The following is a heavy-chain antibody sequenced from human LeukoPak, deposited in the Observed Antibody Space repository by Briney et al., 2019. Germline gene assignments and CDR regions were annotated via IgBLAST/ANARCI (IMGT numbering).Heavy chain of an antibody. V-gene: IGHV3-30*04. D-gene: IGHD6-13*01. Sequence: GGSLRLSCAASGFKFYSYAMHWVRQAPGKGLEWVASISFDGSEKYYRDSVKGRFTISRDNSKNTVSLQMNSLRPEDTAVYYCATSPGPAAVALDYWGQGTLVTVSS. CDR3: ATSPGPAAVALDY. J-gene: IGHJ4*02. CDR1: GFKFYSYA. CDR2: ISFDGSEK.